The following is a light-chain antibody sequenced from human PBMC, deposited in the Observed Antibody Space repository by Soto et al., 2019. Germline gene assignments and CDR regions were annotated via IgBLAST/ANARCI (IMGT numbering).Light chain of an antibody. J-gene: IGKJ1*01. Sequence: DIQMTQSPSSLSASVGDTVIITCRASQSISSWLAWYQQKPGKAPKLLIYDASSLESGVPSRFSGSGSGTEFTLTISSLQPDDFATYYYQQYNSYSGTFGQGTKVDIK. V-gene: IGKV1-5*01. CDR2: DAS. CDR1: QSISSW. CDR3: QQYNSYSGT.